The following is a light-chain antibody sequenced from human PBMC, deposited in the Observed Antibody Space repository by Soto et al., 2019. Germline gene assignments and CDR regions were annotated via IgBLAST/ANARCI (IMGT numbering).Light chain of an antibody. CDR1: QSVSSN. Sequence: EIVMTQSPDTLPVSPGERATLSCRASQSVSSNLAWYQQKPGQAPRLLIYGASTRATGVPARFSGSGSGTEFTPTITSLQSEDFAVYYCQHYNHWPPYTFGQGTKLEIK. J-gene: IGKJ2*01. CDR3: QHYNHWPPYT. V-gene: IGKV3-15*01. CDR2: GAS.